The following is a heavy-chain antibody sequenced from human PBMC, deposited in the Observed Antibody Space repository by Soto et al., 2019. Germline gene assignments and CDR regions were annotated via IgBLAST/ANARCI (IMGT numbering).Heavy chain of an antibody. CDR1: GYTFTSYG. D-gene: IGHD3-16*02. J-gene: IGHJ4*02. CDR3: ARGLMITFGGVIAGLDY. CDR2: MNPNSGNT. Sequence: ASVKVSCKASGYTFTSYGISWVRQATGQGLEWMGWMNPNSGNTGYAQKFQGRVTMTRNTSISTAYMELSSLRSEDTAVYYCARGLMITFGGVIAGLDYWGQGTLVTVSS. V-gene: IGHV1-8*02.